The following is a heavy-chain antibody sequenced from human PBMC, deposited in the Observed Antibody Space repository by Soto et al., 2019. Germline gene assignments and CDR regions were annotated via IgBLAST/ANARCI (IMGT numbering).Heavy chain of an antibody. V-gene: IGHV1-2*02. CDR3: ARDPPRYFTPTPEGAGL. CDR2: INPKSGDT. D-gene: IGHD2-21*01. CDR1: GYTFTDSH. Sequence: QVQLVQSGTELRKPGASVKVSCKASGYTFTDSHIHWVRQASGQGLEWLGWINPKSGDTYYPQKFQGRITMTRDTSISTAYMDLTNLTSDDTAVYFWARDPPRYFTPTPEGAGLWGQGTLVTVSS. J-gene: IGHJ4*02.